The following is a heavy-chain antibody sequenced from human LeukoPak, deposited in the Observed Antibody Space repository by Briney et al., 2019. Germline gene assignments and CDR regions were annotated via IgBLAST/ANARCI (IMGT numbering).Heavy chain of an antibody. V-gene: IGHV4-34*01. CDR1: GGSFSGYH. J-gene: IGHJ5*02. D-gene: IGHD3-3*01. CDR2: INHSGST. CDR3: ARVYRTKRYTIFGVDPEGWFDP. Sequence: TPSETLSLTCAVYGGSFSGYHWSWIRQPPGKGLEWIGEINHSGSTNYNPSLKSRVTTSVDTSKNQFSLKLSSVTAADTAVYYCARVYRTKRYTIFGVDPEGWFDPWGQGTLVTVSS.